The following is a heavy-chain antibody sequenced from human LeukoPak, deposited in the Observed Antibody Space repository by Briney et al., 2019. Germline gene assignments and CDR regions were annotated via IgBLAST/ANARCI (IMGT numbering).Heavy chain of an antibody. CDR2: ISSDGSYK. J-gene: IGHJ4*02. CDR1: GFTFSSYG. Sequence: GGSLRLSCAASGFTFSSYGMHWVRQAPGKGLEWLGVISSDGSYKYYTESVKGRLTFSRDTSKNTVYLQMNSLRPEDTAIYYCAKAGDKIRGLIDYWGQGTQVTVSS. CDR3: AKAGDKIRGLIDY. V-gene: IGHV3-30*18. D-gene: IGHD3-10*01.